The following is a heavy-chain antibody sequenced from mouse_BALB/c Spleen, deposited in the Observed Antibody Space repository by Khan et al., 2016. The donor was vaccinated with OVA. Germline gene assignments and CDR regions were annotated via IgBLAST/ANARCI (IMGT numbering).Heavy chain of an antibody. J-gene: IGHJ3*01. D-gene: IGHD1-1*01. CDR3: ARSYDGTWFTY. CDR2: IYPGSGST. CDR1: GYTFSDYV. V-gene: IGHV1-77*01. Sequence: QVQLKQSGPELVKPGASVKMSCKASGYTFSDYVISWVKLRTGQGLEWIGVIYPGSGSTYYNEKFKGKATLTADKPSRPAYMKLSSLTAEDSTVYYFARSYDGTWFTYWGQGTLVTVS.